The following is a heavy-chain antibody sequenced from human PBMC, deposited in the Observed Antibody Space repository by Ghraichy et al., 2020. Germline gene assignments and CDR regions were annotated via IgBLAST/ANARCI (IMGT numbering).Heavy chain of an antibody. CDR3: ARDHYTSTWRDYYGMDV. CDR2: TYFRSKWFH. Sequence: SQTLSLTCAISGDSVSSNSAAWNWIRQSPSRGLEWLVRTYFRSKWFHEYAVAVKSRISVDPDTSKNQFSLRLNSVTPEDTAVYYCARDHYTSTWRDYYGMDVWGQGTTVTVSS. J-gene: IGHJ6*02. CDR1: GDSVSSNSAA. V-gene: IGHV6-1*01. D-gene: IGHD3-3*01.